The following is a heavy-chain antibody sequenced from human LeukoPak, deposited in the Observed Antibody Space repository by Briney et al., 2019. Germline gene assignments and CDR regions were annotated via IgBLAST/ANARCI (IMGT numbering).Heavy chain of an antibody. CDR2: IYYSGST. CDR1: GGSISSTTYY. J-gene: IGHJ4*02. V-gene: IGHV4-39*07. CDR3: ARDVGSSSFPVDFDY. D-gene: IGHD6-6*01. Sequence: SETLSLTCTVSGGSISSTTYYWGWIRQPPGKGLEWIGTIYYSGSTYYNPSLKSRVTISVDTSKNQFSLKLSSVTAADTAVYYCARDVGSSSFPVDFDYWGRGTLVTVSS.